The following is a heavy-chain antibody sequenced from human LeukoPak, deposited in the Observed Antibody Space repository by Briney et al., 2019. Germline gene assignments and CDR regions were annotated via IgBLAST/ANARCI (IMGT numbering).Heavy chain of an antibody. Sequence: PSETLSLTCTVADDSIGSYYWTWIRQSPGKGLEWLAYMFFSGATTYNPSLRSRVTVLVDTSKNQFSLKLSSVTAADTAVYYCARLPYYYDSHGFRDYHYYMDVWGKGTTVTVSS. CDR3: ARLPYYYDSHGFRDYHYYMDV. D-gene: IGHD3-22*01. CDR1: DDSIGSYY. V-gene: IGHV4-59*08. J-gene: IGHJ6*03. CDR2: MFFSGAT.